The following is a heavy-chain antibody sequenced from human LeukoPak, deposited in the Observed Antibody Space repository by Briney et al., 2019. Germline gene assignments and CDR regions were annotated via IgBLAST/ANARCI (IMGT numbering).Heavy chain of an antibody. CDR2: ISAYNGNT. D-gene: IGHD6-13*01. CDR3: ARDPLRSTWSTYNNAMDV. V-gene: IGHV1-18*04. J-gene: IGHJ6*02. CDR1: GYSFTIYA. Sequence: ASVKVSCTSSGYSFTIYAINWVRQAPGQGLEWVGWISAYNGNTDYAQKVQGRVTMTTDASTSTAHMELVSLTSDDTAVYYCARDPLRSTWSTYNNAMDVWGQGTTVTVS.